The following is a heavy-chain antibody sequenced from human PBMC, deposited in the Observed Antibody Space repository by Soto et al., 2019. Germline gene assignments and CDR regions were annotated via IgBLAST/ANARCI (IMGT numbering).Heavy chain of an antibody. CDR2: IYYSGST. D-gene: IGHD3-22*01. Sequence: PSETLSLTCTVSGGSISSSSYYWGWIRQPPGKGLEWIGSIYYSGSTYYNPSLKSRVTISVDTSKNQFSLKLSSVTAADTAVYYCARHDITMIVVVIDHYFDYWGQGTLVTVSS. CDR3: ARHDITMIVVVIDHYFDY. V-gene: IGHV4-39*01. CDR1: GGSISSSSYY. J-gene: IGHJ4*02.